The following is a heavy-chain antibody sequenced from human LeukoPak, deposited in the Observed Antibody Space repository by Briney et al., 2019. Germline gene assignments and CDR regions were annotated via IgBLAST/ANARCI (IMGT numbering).Heavy chain of an antibody. J-gene: IGHJ4*02. V-gene: IGHV3-66*01. CDR1: GFTFSSYE. CDR3: ARDGGIAAVTPPGY. D-gene: IGHD6-13*01. Sequence: GGSLRLSCAASGFTFSSYEMNWVRQAPGKGLEWVSVIYSGGSTYYADSVKGRFTISRDNSKNTLYLQMNSLRAEDTAVYYCARDGGIAAVTPPGYWGQGTLVTVSS. CDR2: IYSGGST.